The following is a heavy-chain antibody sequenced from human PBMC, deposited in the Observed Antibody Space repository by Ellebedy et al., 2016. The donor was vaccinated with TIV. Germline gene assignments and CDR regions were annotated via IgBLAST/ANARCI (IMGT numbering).Heavy chain of an antibody. J-gene: IGHJ3*02. V-gene: IGHV3-23*01. CDR1: GFTFSSYA. CDR3: AKLCRYCSRQHAFDI. CDR2: ISGSGGST. Sequence: GGSLRLXXAASGFTFSSYAMSWVRQAPGKGLEWVSAISGSGGSTYYADSVKGRFTISRDNSKNTLYLQMNSLRAEDTAVYYCAKLCRYCSRQHAFDIWGQGTMVTVSS. D-gene: IGHD2-2*01.